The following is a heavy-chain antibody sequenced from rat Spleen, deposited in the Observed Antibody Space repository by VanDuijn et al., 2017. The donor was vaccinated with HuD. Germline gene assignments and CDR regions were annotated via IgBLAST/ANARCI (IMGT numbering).Heavy chain of an antibody. J-gene: IGHJ2*01. V-gene: IGHV2-1*01. Sequence: QVQLKESGPGLVQPSQTLSLTCTVSGFSLISYSVHWVRQPPGKGLERMGGIWGDGSTDYNSALKSRLSISRDTSKSQVLLKMNSLQTGDTATYYCARHPPSFGVRGFDYWGQGVMVTVSS. CDR3: ARHPPSFGVRGFDY. CDR1: GFSLISYS. D-gene: IGHD4-3*01. CDR2: IWGDGST.